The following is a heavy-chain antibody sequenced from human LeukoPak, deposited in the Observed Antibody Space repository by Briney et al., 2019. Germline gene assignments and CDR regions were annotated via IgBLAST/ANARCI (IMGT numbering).Heavy chain of an antibody. Sequence: GGSLRLSCAASGFTFSNYNMNWVRQAPGMGLEWVSYISRSGTTIYYADSLKGRFTISRDNAKNSLYLQMNSLRAEDTAVYYCAVFSTGYNDFDHWGQGTLVTVSS. V-gene: IGHV3-48*01. D-gene: IGHD3-9*01. CDR3: AVFSTGYNDFDH. CDR1: GFTFSNYN. CDR2: ISRSGTTI. J-gene: IGHJ4*02.